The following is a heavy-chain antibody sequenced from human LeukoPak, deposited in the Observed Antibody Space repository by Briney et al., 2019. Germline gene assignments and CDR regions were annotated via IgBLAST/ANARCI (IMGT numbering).Heavy chain of an antibody. V-gene: IGHV3-21*01. J-gene: IGHJ4*02. Sequence: GGSLRLSCAASGFTFSSYSMNWVRQAPGKGLEWVSSISSSSDIYYADSVKGRFTISRDNAKNSLYLQMNSLRAEDTAVYYCARDPHCSSTSCYVDYWGQGTLVTVSS. D-gene: IGHD2-2*01. CDR2: ISSSSDI. CDR3: ARDPHCSSTSCYVDY. CDR1: GFTFSSYS.